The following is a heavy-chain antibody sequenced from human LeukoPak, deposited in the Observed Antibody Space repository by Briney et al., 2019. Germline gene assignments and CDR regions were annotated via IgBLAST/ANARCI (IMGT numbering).Heavy chain of an antibody. V-gene: IGHV1-2*02. CDR1: GYTFTDSY. Sequence: ASVKVSCKASGYTFTDSYIHWVRQAPGQRLEWMGWLNPDSGGTNYAQKFQGRVTVTRDTSISTAYMELSRLRSDDTAVYYCARDLGCSRTSCYYASDYWGQGTLVTVSS. CDR2: LNPDSGGT. D-gene: IGHD2-2*01. CDR3: ARDLGCSRTSCYYASDY. J-gene: IGHJ4*02.